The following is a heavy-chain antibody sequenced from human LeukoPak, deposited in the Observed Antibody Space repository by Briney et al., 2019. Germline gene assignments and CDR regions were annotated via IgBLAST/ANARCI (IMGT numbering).Heavy chain of an antibody. CDR3: VKDRTYSGSGSYPLPDY. V-gene: IGHV3-23*01. J-gene: IGHJ4*02. CDR1: GFTFSSYA. D-gene: IGHD3-10*01. Sequence: GGSLRLSCAASGFTFSSYAMSWVRQAPGKGLEWVSAISGSGGSTYYADSVKGRFTISRDSSKNTLYLQMISLRPEDTAVYYCVKDRTYSGSGSYPLPDYWGQGTLVTVSS. CDR2: ISGSGGST.